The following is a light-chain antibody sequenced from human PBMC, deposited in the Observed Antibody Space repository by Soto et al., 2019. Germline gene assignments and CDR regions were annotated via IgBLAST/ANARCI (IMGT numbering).Light chain of an antibody. J-gene: IGKJ1*01. CDR2: GAS. CDR3: QQFNNWSRT. V-gene: IGKV3-15*01. CDR1: QSVSSN. Sequence: EIVMTQSPATLSVSPGERVTLSCRASQSVSSNLAWYQQKPGQAPRLLIYGASTRATGIPARFSGSGSGTEFTLTISSLQSEDFAVYYCQQFNNWSRTFGQGTKVEI.